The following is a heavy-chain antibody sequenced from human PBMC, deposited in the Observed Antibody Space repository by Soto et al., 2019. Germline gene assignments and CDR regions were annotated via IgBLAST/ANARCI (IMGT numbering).Heavy chain of an antibody. V-gene: IGHV4-30-4*01. Sequence: QVQLQESGPGLVKPSQTLSLTCTVSGGSISSGDYYWSWIRQPPGKGLEWIVYIYYSWSTYYNPSLKSRVTISVDTSKNQFSLKLSSVTAADTAVYYCARDGHGVREAVDYWGQGTLVTVSS. J-gene: IGHJ4*02. CDR1: GGSISSGDYY. CDR2: IYYSWST. D-gene: IGHD1-26*01. CDR3: ARDGHGVREAVDY.